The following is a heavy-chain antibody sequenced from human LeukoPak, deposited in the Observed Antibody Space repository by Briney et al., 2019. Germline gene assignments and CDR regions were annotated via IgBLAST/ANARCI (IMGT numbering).Heavy chain of an antibody. V-gene: IGHV3-23*01. CDR3: ARDWVGAFDI. CDR1: GFTFSSYA. J-gene: IGHJ3*02. CDR2: ISGSGGTT. Sequence: GGSLRLSCAASGFTFSSYAMSWVRQAPGKGLEWVSGISGSGGTTHYADSVKGRFTISRDNSKNTLYLQMNSLRAEDTAVYYCARDWVGAFDIWGQGTMVTVSS. D-gene: IGHD3-16*01.